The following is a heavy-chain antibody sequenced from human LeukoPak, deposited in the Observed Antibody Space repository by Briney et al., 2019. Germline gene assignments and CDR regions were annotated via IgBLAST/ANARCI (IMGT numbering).Heavy chain of an antibody. CDR3: ALMDV. CDR2: ISSDGSWT. J-gene: IGHJ6*03. CDR1: GFTLSDYW. Sequence: GETLRLSCGASGFTLSDYWMHWVRQAPGKGLVWVSRISSDGSWTSYADSVKGRFTISRDNAKNTLYLQMNSLRAEDTAVYYCALMDVWGKGTTVTVSS. V-gene: IGHV3-74*01.